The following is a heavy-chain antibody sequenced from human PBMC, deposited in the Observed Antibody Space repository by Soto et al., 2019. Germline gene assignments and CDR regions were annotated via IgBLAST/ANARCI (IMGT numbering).Heavy chain of an antibody. V-gene: IGHV4-59*08. CDR1: GGSISSYY. CDR2: IYYSGST. J-gene: IGHJ4*02. D-gene: IGHD3-22*01. CDR3: ARGYYYDSSGYDY. Sequence: SETLSLTCTVSGGSISSYYWSWIRQPPGKGLEWIGYIYYSGSTNYNPSLKSRVTISVDTSKNQFSLKLSSVTAADTAVYYCARGYYYDSSGYDYWGQGTLVTVSS.